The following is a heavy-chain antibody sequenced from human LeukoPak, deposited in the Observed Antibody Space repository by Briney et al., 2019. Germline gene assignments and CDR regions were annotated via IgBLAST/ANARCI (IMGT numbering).Heavy chain of an antibody. D-gene: IGHD3-3*01. CDR3: AKDAVLRFLEWLCGYYMDV. J-gene: IGHJ6*03. V-gene: IGHV3-23*01. CDR1: GFTFSCYA. Sequence: SGGSLRHSCAASGFTFSCYAMSWVRQAPGEGVEWVSAISGIGGSTYYADSAKGRFTISRDSSKITLYLHKNSLRAEDTAVYYCAKDAVLRFLEWLCGYYMDVWGKGTTVTVSS. CDR2: ISGIGGST.